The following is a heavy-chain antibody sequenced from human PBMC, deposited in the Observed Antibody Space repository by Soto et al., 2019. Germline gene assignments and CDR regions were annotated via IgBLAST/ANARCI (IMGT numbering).Heavy chain of an antibody. J-gene: IGHJ4*02. Sequence: GESLKISCKGSGYSFTNFWIGWVRQMPGKGLEWMGIVYPGDSESIYSPSFQGQVTISVDKSISTSYLQWSSLKASDTAMYYCARSLGYCSGGTCVADYFDYWGQGTLVTVSS. D-gene: IGHD2-15*01. V-gene: IGHV5-51*01. CDR1: GYSFTNFW. CDR3: ARSLGYCSGGTCVADYFDY. CDR2: VYPGDSES.